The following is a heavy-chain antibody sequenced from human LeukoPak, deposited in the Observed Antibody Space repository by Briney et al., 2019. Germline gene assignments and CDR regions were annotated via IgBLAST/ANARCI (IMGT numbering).Heavy chain of an antibody. V-gene: IGHV3-23*01. CDR2: INDSGGNT. D-gene: IGHD6-19*01. CDR1: GFTFSSYA. J-gene: IGHJ4*02. CDR3: ARAVAADPGGY. Sequence: GGSLRLSCAASGFTFSSYAMSWVRQAPGKGLEWVSLINDSGGNTYYADSVKGRFTISRDNSKNTLFLQMSSLRAEDTAVYYCARAVAADPGGYWGQGTLVTVSS.